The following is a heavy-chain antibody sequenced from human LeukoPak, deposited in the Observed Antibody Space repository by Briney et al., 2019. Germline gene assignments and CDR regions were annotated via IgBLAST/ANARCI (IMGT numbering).Heavy chain of an antibody. V-gene: IGHV3-30*03. CDR1: GFTFSSYG. D-gene: IGHD3-10*01. CDR2: ISYDGSNK. J-gene: IGHJ6*03. Sequence: GGSLRLSCAASGFTFSSYGMHWVRQAPGKGLEWVAVISYDGSNKYYADSVKGRFTISRDNSKNTLYLQMNSLRAEDTAVYYCARRPYGSGSYYPSHYYYYYMDVWGKGTTVTISS. CDR3: ARRPYGSGSYYPSHYYYYYMDV.